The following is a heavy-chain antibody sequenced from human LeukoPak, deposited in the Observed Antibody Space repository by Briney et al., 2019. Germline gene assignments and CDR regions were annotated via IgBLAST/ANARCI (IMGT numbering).Heavy chain of an antibody. V-gene: IGHV3-23*01. D-gene: IGHD3-3*01. CDR2: ISAGGDST. J-gene: IGHJ4*02. Sequence: GESLKISCAASGFTFSSSAMSWVRQAPGKGLEWVSGISAGGDSTYYADSVKGRITISRDNSKNTLYLQMNSLRAEDTAVYYCAKLFWSGYYSGNSPIDYWGQGTLVTVSS. CDR1: GFTFSSSA. CDR3: AKLFWSGYYSGNSPIDY.